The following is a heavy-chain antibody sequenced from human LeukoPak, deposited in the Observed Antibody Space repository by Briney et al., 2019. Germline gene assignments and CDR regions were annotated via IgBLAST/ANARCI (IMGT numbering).Heavy chain of an antibody. J-gene: IGHJ4*02. CDR2: IYTSGST. V-gene: IGHV4-61*02. Sequence: PSETLSLTCTVSGGSISSGSDYWSWIRQPAGKGLDWIGRIYTSGSTNYNPSLKSRVTISVDTSKNQFSLKLSSVTAADTAVYYCARDRTVTKFDYWGQGTLVTVSS. CDR1: GGSISSGSDY. CDR3: ARDRTVTKFDY. D-gene: IGHD4-17*01.